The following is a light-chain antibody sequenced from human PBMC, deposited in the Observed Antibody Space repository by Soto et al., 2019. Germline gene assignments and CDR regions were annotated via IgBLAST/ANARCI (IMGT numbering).Light chain of an antibody. CDR3: QQYNSYWT. V-gene: IGKV1-5*03. Sequence: DIQMTQSPSTLSASVGDRVTITCRASQSISSWLAWYQQKPGKAPKLLIYKASSLESGVPSRFSGSGSGTEFTLTISIRQPDDFATYYCQQYNSYWTFGQGTKVDIK. CDR1: QSISSW. J-gene: IGKJ1*01. CDR2: KAS.